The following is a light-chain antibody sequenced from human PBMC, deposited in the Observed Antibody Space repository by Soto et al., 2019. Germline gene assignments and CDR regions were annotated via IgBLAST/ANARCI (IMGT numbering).Light chain of an antibody. CDR2: DAS. CDR3: HQYNSWPPGT. Sequence: EIVLTQSPATLSLSPGERATLSCRASQSISRSLAWYQQKPGQAPRLLISDASTRATGIPARFSGSGSGTEFTLTISSLQSEDFALYYCHQYNSWPPGTFGQGTKVDI. V-gene: IGKV3-15*01. CDR1: QSISRS. J-gene: IGKJ2*01.